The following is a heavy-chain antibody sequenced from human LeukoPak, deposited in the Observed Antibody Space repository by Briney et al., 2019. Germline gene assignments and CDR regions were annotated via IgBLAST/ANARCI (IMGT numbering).Heavy chain of an antibody. CDR2: IYYNGST. CDR3: ARGGYDILTGYYPHDAFDI. V-gene: IGHV4-59*01. D-gene: IGHD3-9*01. Sequence: SETLSLTCTVSGGSISNYYWTWIRQPPGKGLEWIGYIYYNGSTNYNPSLESRVTISVDTSKNRFSLKLSSVTAADTAVYYCARGGYDILTGYYPHDAFDIWGQGTMVTVSS. CDR1: GGSISNYY. J-gene: IGHJ3*02.